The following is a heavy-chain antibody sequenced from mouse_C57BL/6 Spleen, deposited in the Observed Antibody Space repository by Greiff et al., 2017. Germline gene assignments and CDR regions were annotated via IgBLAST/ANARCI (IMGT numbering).Heavy chain of an antibody. CDR2: IWSGGST. V-gene: IGHV2-2*01. CDR1: GFSLTGYG. Sequence: QVQLQQSGPGLVQPSQSMSITCTVSGFSLTGYGVHWVRQSPGKGLEWLGVIWSGGSTDYYAAFISRLSISKNNSQSHVFFKLNSLQADDTAISYCAREGRDWYFDDWGTGTTVTVSS. D-gene: IGHD1-1*01. J-gene: IGHJ1*03. CDR3: AREGRDWYFDD.